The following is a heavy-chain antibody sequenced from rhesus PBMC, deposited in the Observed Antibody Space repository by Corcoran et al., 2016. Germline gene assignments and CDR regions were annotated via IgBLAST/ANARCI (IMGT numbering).Heavy chain of an antibody. CDR2: ISSASSYI. Sequence: EVQLVESGGGLVQPGGSLRLSCAASGLTFSDYYISWVPQAPGKGLEWVSSISSASSYIYYAESVKGRFNSSRDNAKNSLSLQMNSLKTEDTAVYYCTLQSLNRFDVWGPGVLVTVSS. V-gene: IGHV3S16*01. J-gene: IGHJ5-1*01. CDR1: GLTFSDYY. D-gene: IGHD3-3*01. CDR3: TLQSLNRFDV.